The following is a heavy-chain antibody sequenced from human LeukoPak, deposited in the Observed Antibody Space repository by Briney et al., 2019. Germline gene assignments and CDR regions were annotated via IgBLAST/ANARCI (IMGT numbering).Heavy chain of an antibody. D-gene: IGHD6-13*01. CDR3: ARQQGEQQLVGNAFDI. Sequence: GESLKISCKASGYSFSNFWIGWVRQLPGKGLEWMGLVYPGDSEDRISPSFQGQVTISADKSISTAYLQWSSLKASDTAIYYYARQQGEQQLVGNAFDIWGQGTMVTISS. CDR2: VYPGDSED. J-gene: IGHJ3*02. V-gene: IGHV5-51*01. CDR1: GYSFSNFW.